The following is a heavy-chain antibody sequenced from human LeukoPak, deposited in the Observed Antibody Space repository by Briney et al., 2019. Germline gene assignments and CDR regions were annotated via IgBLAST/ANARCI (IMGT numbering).Heavy chain of an antibody. CDR2: ISYDGSNK. CDR3: ARDSELSGALDI. V-gene: IGHV3-30*19. Sequence: GGSLRLSCAASGFTFSSYGMHWVRQAPGKGLEWVAVISYDGSNKYYADSVKGRFTISRDNSKNTLYLQMNSLRAEDTAVYYCARDSELSGALDIWGQGTMVTVSS. CDR1: GFTFSSYG. D-gene: IGHD1-26*01. J-gene: IGHJ3*02.